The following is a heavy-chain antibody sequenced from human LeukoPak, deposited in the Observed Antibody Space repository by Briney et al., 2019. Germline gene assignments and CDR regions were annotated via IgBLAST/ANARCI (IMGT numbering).Heavy chain of an antibody. V-gene: IGHV1-2*06. J-gene: IGHJ4*02. D-gene: IGHD3-22*01. CDR1: GYTFTGYY. Sequence: ASVKVSCKASGYTFTGYYMHWVRQAPGQGLEWMGRINPNSGGTNYAQKFQGRVTMTRETTISTAYIEMSRLRAEDTAVYSCASILDSSGYYSPWEVDYWGQGTLVTVSS. CDR2: INPNSGGT. CDR3: ASILDSSGYYSPWEVDY.